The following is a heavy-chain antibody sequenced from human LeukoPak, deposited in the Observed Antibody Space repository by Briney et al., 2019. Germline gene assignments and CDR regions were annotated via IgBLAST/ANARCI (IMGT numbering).Heavy chain of an antibody. J-gene: IGHJ5*02. Sequence: ASVKVSCKASGYTFTSYDINWVRQATGQGLEWMGWMNPNSGNTGYAQKFQGRVTMTRNTSISTAYMELSSLRSEDTAVYYCARAPRLAFFGVFFMYCFPPWGREPRVPV. D-gene: IGHD3-3*01. CDR2: MNPNSGNT. CDR1: GYTFTSYD. CDR3: ARAPRLAFFGVFFMYCFPP. V-gene: IGHV1-8*01.